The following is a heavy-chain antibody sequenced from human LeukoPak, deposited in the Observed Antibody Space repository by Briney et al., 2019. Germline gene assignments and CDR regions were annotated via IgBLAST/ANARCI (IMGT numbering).Heavy chain of an antibody. CDR3: ASSGSYFYRDY. V-gene: IGHV4-39*01. J-gene: IGHJ4*02. Sequence: SETLSLTCTVSGGSISSSRYYWGWIRQPPGKGLEWIGSIYYSGSTYYNPSLKSRVTISVDTSKNQFSLKLSSVTAADTAVYYCASSGSYFYRDYWGQGTLVTVSS. D-gene: IGHD1-26*01. CDR1: GGSISSSRYY. CDR2: IYYSGST.